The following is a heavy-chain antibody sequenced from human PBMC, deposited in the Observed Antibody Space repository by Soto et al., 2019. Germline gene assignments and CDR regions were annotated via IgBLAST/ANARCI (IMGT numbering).Heavy chain of an antibody. V-gene: IGHV3-53*01. CDR3: AREREGDSSGYFDY. CDR2: IYSGGST. J-gene: IGHJ4*02. CDR1: GFTVSSNY. D-gene: IGHD3-22*01. Sequence: PGGSLRLSCAASGFTVSSNYMSWVRQAPGKGLEWVSVIYSGGSTYYADSVKGRFTISRDNSKNTLYLQMNSLRAEDTAVYYCAREREGDSSGYFDYWGQGTLVTVSS.